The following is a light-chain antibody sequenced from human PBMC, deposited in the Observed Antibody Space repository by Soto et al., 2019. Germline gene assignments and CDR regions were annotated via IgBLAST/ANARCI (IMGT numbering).Light chain of an antibody. CDR3: SSYTSSSTYV. CDR2: DVS. CDR1: SSDVGSHNR. J-gene: IGLJ1*01. V-gene: IGLV2-18*02. Sequence: QSVLTQPPSVSGSPGQSVTISCTGSSSDVGSHNRVSRYQQPPGTAPILRIYDVSNRPSGVPDRFSGSKSGNTASLTISGFQAEDEADYYCSSYTSSSTYVFGTGTKVTV.